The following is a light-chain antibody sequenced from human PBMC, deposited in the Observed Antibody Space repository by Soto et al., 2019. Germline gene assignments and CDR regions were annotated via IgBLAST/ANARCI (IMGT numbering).Light chain of an antibody. CDR2: EVS. Sequence: QSVPTQPASVSGSPGQSITISCTGTSSDVGNYKYVSWYQQHPGKAPKLMIYEVSNRPSGVSNRFSGSKSGNTASLTISGLQAEDETDYYCCSFTSITTYVFGTGTKVTVL. CDR1: SSDVGNYKY. J-gene: IGLJ1*01. V-gene: IGLV2-14*01. CDR3: CSFTSITTYV.